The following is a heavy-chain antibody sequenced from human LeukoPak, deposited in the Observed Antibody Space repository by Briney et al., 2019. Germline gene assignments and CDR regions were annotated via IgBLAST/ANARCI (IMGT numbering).Heavy chain of an antibody. Sequence: GGSLRLSWEASGFTFSSCVMSWVRQTPGKGLEWVSGMSGSGDRTYYADSVKGRFTTSRDNSKNTLYLQMSSLRAEDTAVYYCAKGELLLSASDYWGQGTLVTVSS. V-gene: IGHV3-23*01. CDR3: AKGELLLSASDY. CDR2: MSGSGDRT. J-gene: IGHJ4*02. D-gene: IGHD2-15*01. CDR1: GFTFSSCV.